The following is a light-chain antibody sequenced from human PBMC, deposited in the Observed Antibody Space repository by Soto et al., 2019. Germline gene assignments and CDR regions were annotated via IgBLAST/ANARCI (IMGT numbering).Light chain of an antibody. V-gene: IGLV2-14*01. J-gene: IGLJ3*02. Sequence: QSVLTQPASMSGSPGQSITISCTGSSSDVGGYDYVSWYQQHPGKAPKLMIYEVNNRPSGVSNRFSGSKSGNTASLTISGLQAEDDADYYCSSYTSISSWVFGGGTKLTVL. CDR1: SSDVGGYDY. CDR2: EVN. CDR3: SSYTSISSWV.